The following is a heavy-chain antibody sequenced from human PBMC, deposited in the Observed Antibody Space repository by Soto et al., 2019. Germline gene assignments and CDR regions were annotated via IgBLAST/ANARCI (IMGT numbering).Heavy chain of an antibody. CDR1: GFTFSDYA. J-gene: IGHJ4*02. CDR2: ISGSGGST. CDR3: AKALRGSILTAGGPAGY. V-gene: IGHV3-23*01. Sequence: EVQLLESGGGLVQPGGSLRLSCAASGFTFSDYAMSWVRQAPGKGLEWVSTISGSGGSTYYADSEKGRVTISRDNSKNTLSLQMNGLRAEDTAVYYCAKALRGSILTAGGPAGYWGQGALVTVSS. D-gene: IGHD3-9*01.